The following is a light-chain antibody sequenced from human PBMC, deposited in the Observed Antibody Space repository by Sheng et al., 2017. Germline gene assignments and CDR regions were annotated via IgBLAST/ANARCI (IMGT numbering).Light chain of an antibody. CDR2: NKN. V-gene: IGLV3-19*01. J-gene: IGLJ1*01. CDR1: SLRSFY. CDR3: SSRDSSGPHYV. Sequence: SSELTQDPAVSVALGQTVRITCQGDSLRSFYASWFQQKPGQAPLLVIYNKNDRPSGIPDRFSGSSSGNTASLTITGAQAEDEADYYCSSRDSSGPHYVFATGTKVTVL.